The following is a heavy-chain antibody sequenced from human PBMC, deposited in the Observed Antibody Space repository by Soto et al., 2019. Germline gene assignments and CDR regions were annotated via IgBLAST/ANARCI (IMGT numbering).Heavy chain of an antibody. CDR2: ISSYNGDT. CDR3: ARGLTQVGQLSYDFDY. CDR1: GYSFISYG. Sequence: QVQLVQSGAEVKKPGASVKVSCKASGYSFISYGIRWVRQAPGQGLEWMGWISSYNGDTNYAQKLQGRVTMTTDTSTSTAYMELRSLRSDDTAVYFCARGLTQVGQLSYDFDYWGQGTLVTVSS. D-gene: IGHD3-16*02. J-gene: IGHJ4*02. V-gene: IGHV1-18*01.